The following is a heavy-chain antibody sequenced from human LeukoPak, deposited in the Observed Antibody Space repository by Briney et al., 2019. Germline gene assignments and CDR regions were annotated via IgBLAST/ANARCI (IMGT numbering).Heavy chain of an antibody. D-gene: IGHD6-19*01. J-gene: IGHJ4*02. CDR2: ISAYNGNT. CDR1: GYTFTSYG. V-gene: IGHV1-18*01. CDR3: ARSPTSVAGLDYFDY. Sequence: ASVKVSCKASGYTFTSYGISWVRQAPGQGLGWTGWISAYNGNTNYAQKLQGRVTMTTDTSTSTAYMELRSLRSDDTAVYYCARSPTSVAGLDYFDYWGQGTLVTVSS.